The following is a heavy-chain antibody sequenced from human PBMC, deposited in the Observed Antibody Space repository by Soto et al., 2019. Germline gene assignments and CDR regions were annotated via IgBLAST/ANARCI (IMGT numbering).Heavy chain of an antibody. CDR2: ISGSGGST. D-gene: IGHD2-15*01. CDR3: AKGVVVVVAATPYYFDY. Sequence: EVQLLESGGGLVQPGGSLRLSCAASGFTFSSYAMSWVRQAPGKGLEWVSAISGSGGSTYYADSVKGRFTISRDNSKNTLYLQMNSLRAEDTAVYYCAKGVVVVVAATPYYFDYWGQGTLVTVSS. V-gene: IGHV3-23*01. CDR1: GFTFSSYA. J-gene: IGHJ4*02.